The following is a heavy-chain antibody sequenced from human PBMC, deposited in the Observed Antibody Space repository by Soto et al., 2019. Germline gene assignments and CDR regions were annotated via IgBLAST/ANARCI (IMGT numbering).Heavy chain of an antibody. CDR3: ARGETDTGGQYDY. D-gene: IGHD3-16*01. J-gene: IGHJ4*02. CDR2: IYYSGST. V-gene: IGHV4-31*03. CDR1: GGAISSGGYY. Sequence: SETLSLTCTVSGGAISSGGYYWSWIRQHPGKGLEWIGYIYYSGSTYYNPSLKSRVTISVDTSKNQFSLRLSSVTAADTGVYYCARGETDTGGQYDYWGQGTLVSVS.